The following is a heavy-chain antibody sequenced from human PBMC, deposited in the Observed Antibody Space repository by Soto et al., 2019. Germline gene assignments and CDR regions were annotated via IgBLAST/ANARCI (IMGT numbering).Heavy chain of an antibody. CDR1: GGSFSGYY. CDR3: ARGGFRRGYSELGYYGMDV. CDR2: INHSGST. Sequence: QVQLQQWGAGLLKPSETLTLTCAVYGGSFSGYYWSWIRQPPGEELEWIGEINHSGSTNYNPSLKRRVTISVDTSKNQFSLKLSSVTAADTAVYYCARGGFRRGYSELGYYGMDVWGQGTMVTVSS. D-gene: IGHD5-18*01. J-gene: IGHJ6*02. V-gene: IGHV4-34*01.